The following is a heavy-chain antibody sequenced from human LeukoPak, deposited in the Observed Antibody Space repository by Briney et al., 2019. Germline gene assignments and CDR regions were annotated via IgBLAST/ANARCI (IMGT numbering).Heavy chain of an antibody. CDR1: GFTFSSYG. CDR3: AKGDVNDFWSGYYSYYYYYMDV. V-gene: IGHV3-30*18. D-gene: IGHD3-3*01. Sequence: GGSLRLSCAASGFTFSSYGMHWVRQAPGKGLEWVAVISYDGSNKYYADSVKGRFTISRDNSKNTLYLQMNSLRAEDTAVYYCAKGDVNDFWSGYYSYYYYYMDVWGKGTTVTASS. J-gene: IGHJ6*03. CDR2: ISYDGSNK.